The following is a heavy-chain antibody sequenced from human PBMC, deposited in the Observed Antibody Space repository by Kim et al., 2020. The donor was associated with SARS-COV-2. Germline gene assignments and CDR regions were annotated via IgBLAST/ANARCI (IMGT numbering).Heavy chain of an antibody. Sequence: GGSLRLSCAASEFTFSNYWMHWVRQAPGKGLEWVAIILKDATEQRYADSVRGRFTISRDNSKDTLYLHMNSLRAEDTAVYFCARDDDVAGNSLDYLGQATPVTVSS. V-gene: IGHV3-33*01. D-gene: IGHD6-19*01. CDR1: EFTFSNYW. CDR2: ILKDATEQ. J-gene: IGHJ4*02. CDR3: ARDDDVAGNSLDY.